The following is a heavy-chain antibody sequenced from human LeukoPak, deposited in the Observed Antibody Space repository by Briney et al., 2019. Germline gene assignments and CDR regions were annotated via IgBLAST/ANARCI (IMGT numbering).Heavy chain of an antibody. D-gene: IGHD3-3*02. J-gene: IGHJ4*02. CDR2: IHRDDRT. CDR1: GFAVSGDY. V-gene: IGHV3-53*01. CDR3: ATRIF. Sequence: GGSLRLSCAASGFAVSGDYMSWVRQAPGKGLDWVSIIHRDDRTYYADSAKGRFTISRDISKNTLYLQMNALRAEDTAVYYCATRIFWGQGTLITVSS.